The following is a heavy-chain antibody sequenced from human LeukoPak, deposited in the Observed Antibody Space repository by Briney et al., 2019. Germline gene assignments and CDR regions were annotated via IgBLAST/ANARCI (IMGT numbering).Heavy chain of an antibody. J-gene: IGHJ6*02. D-gene: IGHD2-15*01. Sequence: SETLSLTCTVSGGSISSYHWSWIRQPAGKGLEWIGRIYTSGSTNYNPSLKSRVTMSVDTSKNQFSLKLSSVTAADTAVYYCAREIMGSGVGGSYYYYGMDVWGQGTTVTVSS. V-gene: IGHV4-4*07. CDR3: AREIMGSGVGGSYYYYGMDV. CDR2: IYTSGST. CDR1: GGSISSYH.